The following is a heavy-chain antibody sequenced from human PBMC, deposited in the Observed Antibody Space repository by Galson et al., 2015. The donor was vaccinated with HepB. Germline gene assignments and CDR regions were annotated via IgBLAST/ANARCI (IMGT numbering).Heavy chain of an antibody. CDR3: AKDPYIVVVPAATHYYYGMDV. D-gene: IGHD2-2*01. J-gene: IGHJ6*02. CDR2: ISYDGSTK. Sequence: LEWVAVISYDGSTKYYADSVKGRFTISRDNSKNTLYLQMNSLRAEDTAVYYCAKDPYIVVVPAATHYYYGMDVWGQGTTVTVSS. V-gene: IGHV3-30*18.